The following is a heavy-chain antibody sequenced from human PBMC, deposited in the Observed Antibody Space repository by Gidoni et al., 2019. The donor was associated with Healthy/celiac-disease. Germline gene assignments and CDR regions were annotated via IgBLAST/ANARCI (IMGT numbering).Heavy chain of an antibody. D-gene: IGHD2-15*01. J-gene: IGHJ4*02. CDR1: VFTFSSYS. V-gene: IGHV3-21*01. CDR2: ISSSSSYI. CDR3: ARGSWGCSGGSCYAVDY. Sequence: EVQLVESGGGLVKPGGSLRLSCAASVFTFSSYSMNWDRQAPGKGLEWVSSISSSSSYIYYADSVKGRFTISRDNAKNSLYLQMNSLRAEDTAVYYCARGSWGCSGGSCYAVDYWGQGTLVTVSS.